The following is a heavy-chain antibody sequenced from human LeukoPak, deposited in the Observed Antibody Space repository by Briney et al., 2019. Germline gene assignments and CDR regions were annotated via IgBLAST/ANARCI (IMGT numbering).Heavy chain of an antibody. CDR1: GFTFSIYA. CDR2: ISGSGRST. Sequence: GGSLRLSCAASGFTFSIYAVSWVRQAPGKGLEWVSAISGSGRSTYYADSVKGRFTISRDNAKNSLYLQMNSLRAEDTAVYYCARVYYYDNSGYGAWGQGTPVTVSS. V-gene: IGHV3-23*01. J-gene: IGHJ5*02. CDR3: ARVYYYDNSGYGA. D-gene: IGHD3-22*01.